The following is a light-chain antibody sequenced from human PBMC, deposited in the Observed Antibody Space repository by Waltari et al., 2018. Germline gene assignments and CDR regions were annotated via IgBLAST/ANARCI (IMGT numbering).Light chain of an antibody. CDR2: GSF. V-gene: IGKV3-20*01. CDR1: QSVKDNY. Sequence: EIVLTQSPGTLSWSPGERATLSCRASQSVKDNYFSWFQQKGVQAPRLLFFGSFDRATGIPDRFSASGSGTEFTLTISRLEPEDFAVYYCQQYGTSPWTFGHGTRV. J-gene: IGKJ1*01. CDR3: QQYGTSPWT.